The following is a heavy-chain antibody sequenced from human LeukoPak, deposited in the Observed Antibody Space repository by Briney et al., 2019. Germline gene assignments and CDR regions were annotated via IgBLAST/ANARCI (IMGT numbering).Heavy chain of an antibody. V-gene: IGHV3-7*03. Sequence: GRTLRLFCAVSGFTFSSYGMHGVRQARGQGLEGGGDIKEDGSEEHYADSVKGGFTIYRNNAKNTLYLKINSLRAEDTGMCYCARGSCHSRAAYYWGQGTVVTVSS. CDR3: ARGSCHSRAAYY. J-gene: IGHJ4*02. CDR1: GFTFSSYG. D-gene: IGHD6-19*01. CDR2: IKEDGSEE.